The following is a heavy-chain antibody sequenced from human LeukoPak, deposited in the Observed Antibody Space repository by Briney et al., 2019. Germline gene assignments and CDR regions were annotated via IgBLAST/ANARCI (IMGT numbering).Heavy chain of an antibody. V-gene: IGHV1-69*05. Sequence: ASVKVSCKASGGTFSSYAISWVRQAPGQGLGGMGGIIPIFGTANYAQKFQGRVTITTEEYTSTDYMELSSLRSEDTAVYYCARVAEYCSSTSCYTGPERGYYYYYMDVWGKGTTVTVSS. D-gene: IGHD2-2*02. CDR2: IIPIFGTA. CDR3: ARVAEYCSSTSCYTGPERGYYYYYMDV. CDR1: GGTFSSYA. J-gene: IGHJ6*03.